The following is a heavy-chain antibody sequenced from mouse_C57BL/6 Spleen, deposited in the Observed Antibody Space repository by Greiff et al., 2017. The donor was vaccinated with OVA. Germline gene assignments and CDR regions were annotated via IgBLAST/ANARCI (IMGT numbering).Heavy chain of an antibody. D-gene: IGHD2-2*01. J-gene: IGHJ2*01. V-gene: IGHV3-6*01. CDR3: ARDIYYGYDY. CDR1: GYSITSGYY. CDR2: ISYDGSN. Sequence: ESGPGLVKPSQSLSLTCSVTGYSITSGYYWNWIRQFPGNKLEWMGYISYDGSNNYNPSLKNRISITRDTSKNQFFLKLNSVTTEDTATYYCARDIYYGYDYWGQGTTLTVSS.